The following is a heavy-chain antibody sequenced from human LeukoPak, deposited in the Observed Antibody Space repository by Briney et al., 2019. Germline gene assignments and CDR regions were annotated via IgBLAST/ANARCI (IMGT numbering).Heavy chain of an antibody. CDR3: TKDHGFYSSGWHPLFDH. CDR1: GFTFSSYA. J-gene: IGHJ4*02. Sequence: GGSLRLSCAASGFTFSSYAMSWVRQAPGKGLEWVSTISDSGSSTYYTDSAKGRFTFSRDNSKNTLHLQMNSLRAEDTAVYYCTKDHGFYSSGWHPLFDHWGQGTLVTVSS. V-gene: IGHV3-23*01. CDR2: ISDSGSST. D-gene: IGHD6-19*01.